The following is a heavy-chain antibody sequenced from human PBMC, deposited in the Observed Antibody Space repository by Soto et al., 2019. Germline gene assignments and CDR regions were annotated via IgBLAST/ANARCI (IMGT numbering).Heavy chain of an antibody. V-gene: IGHV4-30-4*01. J-gene: IGHJ3*02. CDR2: IYYSGST. CDR3: ARAPPLKYTYGLRGAFDI. D-gene: IGHD5-18*01. CDR1: GGSISSGDYC. Sequence: SETLSLTCTVSGGSISSGDYCRSLIRQTPGKGLEWIGYIYYSGSTYYNPSLKSRVTISVDTSKNQFSLKLSSVTAADTAVYYCARAPPLKYTYGLRGAFDIWGQGTMVTVS.